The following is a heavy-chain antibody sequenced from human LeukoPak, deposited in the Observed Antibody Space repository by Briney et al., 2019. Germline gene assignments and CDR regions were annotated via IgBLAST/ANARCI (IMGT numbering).Heavy chain of an antibody. D-gene: IGHD1-1*01. Sequence: ASVKVSCKASGYTFTGYYMHWVRQAPGQGLEWMGWINPNSGGTNYAQKFQGWVTMTRDTSISTAYMELSRLRSDDTAVYYCARGEAGTTFNWFDPWGQGTLVTVSS. CDR3: ARGEAGTTFNWFDP. J-gene: IGHJ5*02. CDR2: INPNSGGT. CDR1: GYTFTGYY. V-gene: IGHV1-2*04.